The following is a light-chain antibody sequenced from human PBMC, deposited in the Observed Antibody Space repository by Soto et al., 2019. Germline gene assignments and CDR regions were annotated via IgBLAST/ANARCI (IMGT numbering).Light chain of an antibody. CDR3: TSYASGSSHVV. Sequence: QSALTQPASVSGSPGQSITLSCTGTSSDIGGYGYVSWYQRHPGKAPKLIIYDVNNRPSGVSNRFSGSKSGNTASLTISGLQAEDEADYYCTSYASGSSHVVFGGGTKRTVL. J-gene: IGLJ2*01. CDR2: DVN. CDR1: SSDIGGYGY. V-gene: IGLV2-14*01.